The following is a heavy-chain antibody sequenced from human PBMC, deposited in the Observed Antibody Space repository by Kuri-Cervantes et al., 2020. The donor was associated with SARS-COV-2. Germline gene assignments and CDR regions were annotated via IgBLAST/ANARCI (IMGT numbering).Heavy chain of an antibody. Sequence: KVSCKGSGYSFTSYWISWVRQMPGKGLEWMGRIDPSDSYTNYSPSFQGHVTISADKSISTAYLQWSSLKASDTAMYYCARRGSAIVATEDAFDIWGQGTMVTVSS. D-gene: IGHD5-12*01. V-gene: IGHV5-10-1*01. CDR2: IDPSDSYT. J-gene: IGHJ3*02. CDR1: GYSFTSYW. CDR3: ARRGSAIVATEDAFDI.